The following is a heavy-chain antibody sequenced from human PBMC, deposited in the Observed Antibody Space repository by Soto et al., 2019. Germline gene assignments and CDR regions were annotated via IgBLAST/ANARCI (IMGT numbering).Heavy chain of an antibody. CDR1: GFTFSSYA. J-gene: IGHJ4*02. Sequence: GGSLRLSCAASGFTFSSYAMHWVRQAPGKGLEYVPAISSNGGSTYYANSVKGRFTISRDNSKNTLYLQMGSLRAEDMAVYYRARAYCSSTSCSIFDYWGQGTLVTVSS. CDR2: ISSNGGST. V-gene: IGHV3-64*01. D-gene: IGHD2-2*01. CDR3: ARAYCSSTSCSIFDY.